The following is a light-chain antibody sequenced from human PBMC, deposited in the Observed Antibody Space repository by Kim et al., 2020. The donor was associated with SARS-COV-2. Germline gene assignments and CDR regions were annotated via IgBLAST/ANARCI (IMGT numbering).Light chain of an antibody. Sequence: EIVLTQPPATLSLSPGERATLSCRASQSVSSYLAWYQQKPGQAPTLLIYDAPNRATGIPARFSGSGSGTDFTLTISSLEPEDFAVYYCQQRSNWPRTFGQGTKVDIK. CDR3: QQRSNWPRT. CDR1: QSVSSY. CDR2: DAP. V-gene: IGKV3-11*01. J-gene: IGKJ1*01.